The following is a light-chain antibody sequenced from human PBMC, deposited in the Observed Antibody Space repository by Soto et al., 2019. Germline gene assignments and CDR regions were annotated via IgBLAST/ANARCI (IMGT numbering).Light chain of an antibody. Sequence: DIQLTQSPSFLSASVGDRVTITCRASQDISSHLDWYQQKPGKAPKLLIYAASTLQSGVPSGFGGSGSGTEFTLTITSLQPEDFATYYCQQGKTYPLTFGGGTKVEIK. J-gene: IGKJ4*01. CDR3: QQGKTYPLT. CDR1: QDISSH. V-gene: IGKV1-9*01. CDR2: AAS.